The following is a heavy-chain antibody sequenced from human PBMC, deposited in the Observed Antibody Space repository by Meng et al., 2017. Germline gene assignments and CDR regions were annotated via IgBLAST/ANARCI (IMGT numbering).Heavy chain of an antibody. CDR3: ATGAAAADH. J-gene: IGHJ4*02. CDR2: IERKSDGGTI. Sequence: LVGSGGGWCRPGGSLWLSCVAAVLRFTDAWMSWVRQGPGKGLEWVGRIERKSDGGTIYYAAPVKGRFTISRDDSKNTLYLQMDSLINEDTAVYFCATGAAAADHWGQGTLVTVSS. D-gene: IGHD6-13*01. CDR1: VLRFTDAW. V-gene: IGHV3-15*04.